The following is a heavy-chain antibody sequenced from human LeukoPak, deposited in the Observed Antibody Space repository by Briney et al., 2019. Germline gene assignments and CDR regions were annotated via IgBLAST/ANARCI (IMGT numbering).Heavy chain of an antibody. CDR1: GGSISSGSYY. J-gene: IGHJ4*02. CDR2: IYTSGST. V-gene: IGHV4-61*02. CDR3: ARAGILTGPSDY. Sequence: SQTLSPTCTVSGGSISSGSYYWSWIRQPAGKGLEWIGRIYTSGSTNYNPSLKSRVTISVDTSKNQFSLKLSSVTAADTAVYYCARAGILTGPSDYWGQGTLVTVSS. D-gene: IGHD3-9*01.